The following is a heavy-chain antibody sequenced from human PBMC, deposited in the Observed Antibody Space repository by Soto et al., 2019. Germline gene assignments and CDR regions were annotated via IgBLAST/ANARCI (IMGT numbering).Heavy chain of an antibody. J-gene: IGHJ4*02. CDR2: ISAYNGNT. D-gene: IGHD2-15*01. CDR1: GYTFTSYG. Sequence: ASVKVSCKASGYTFTSYGISWVRQAPGQGLEWMGWISAYNGNTNYAQKLQGRVTMTTDTSTSTAYMELRSLRSDDTAVYYCARAPAAGYCSGGSCYPDYWGQGTLVTVSS. CDR3: ARAPAAGYCSGGSCYPDY. V-gene: IGHV1-18*01.